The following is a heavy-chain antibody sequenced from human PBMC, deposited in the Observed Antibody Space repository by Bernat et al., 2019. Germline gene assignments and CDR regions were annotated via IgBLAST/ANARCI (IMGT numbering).Heavy chain of an antibody. CDR1: GFTVSSNY. CDR2: IYSGGST. CDR3: ARGGVPAAWAFDI. J-gene: IGHJ3*02. V-gene: IGHV3-66*01. D-gene: IGHD2-2*01. Sequence: EVQLVESGGGVVQPGRSLRLSCAASGFTVSSNYMSWVRQAPGKGLEWVSVIYSGGSTYYADSVKGRFTISRDNSKNTLYLQMNSLRAEDTAVYYCARGGVPAAWAFDIWGQGTMVTVSS.